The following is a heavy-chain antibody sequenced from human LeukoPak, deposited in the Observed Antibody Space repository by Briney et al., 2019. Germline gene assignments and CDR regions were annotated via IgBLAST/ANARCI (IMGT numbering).Heavy chain of an antibody. CDR1: GGSISSGGYY. CDR2: IYYSGST. CDR3: ARDTGTLSWFDP. J-gene: IGHJ5*02. V-gene: IGHV4-39*07. D-gene: IGHD2-15*01. Sequence: SQTLSLTCTVSGGSISSGGYYWSWIRQHPGKGLEWIGSIYYSGSTYYNPSLKSRVTISVDTSKNQFSLKLSSVTAADTAVYYCARDTGTLSWFDPWGQGTLVTVSS.